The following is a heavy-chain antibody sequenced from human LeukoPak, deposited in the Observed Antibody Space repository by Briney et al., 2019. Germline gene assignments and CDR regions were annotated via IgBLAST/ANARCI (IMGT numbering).Heavy chain of an antibody. Sequence: GRSLRLSCAASGFSFSAYAMLWVRQAPGKGLEWVAIISSDGNDRYYADSVGGRFAISRDNSKNTLFLQMNSLRAEDTAVYYCARGDYFDSSAYYSLDSWGQGTLVTVSS. V-gene: IGHV3-30*01. D-gene: IGHD3-22*01. J-gene: IGHJ4*02. CDR1: GFSFSAYA. CDR3: ARGDYFDSSAYYSLDS. CDR2: ISSDGNDR.